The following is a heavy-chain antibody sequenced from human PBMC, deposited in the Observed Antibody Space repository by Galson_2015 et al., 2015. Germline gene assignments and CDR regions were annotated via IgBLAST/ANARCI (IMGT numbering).Heavy chain of an antibody. CDR1: GYSFSNYW. CDR3: ARRVMGLYYFDY. J-gene: IGHJ4*02. Sequence: QSGAEVKKPGESLKISCRASGYSFSNYWIGWVRQMPGKGLEWMGIIFPADSDTRYSPSFQGQVTISADKSISTAYLQWSSLRASDTAMYYCARRVMGLYYFDYWGQGTLVTVSS. V-gene: IGHV5-51*01. CDR2: IFPADSDT.